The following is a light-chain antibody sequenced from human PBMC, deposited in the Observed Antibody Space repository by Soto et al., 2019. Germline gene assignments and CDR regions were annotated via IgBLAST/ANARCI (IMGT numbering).Light chain of an antibody. CDR3: LQYTNWPPFT. CDR2: DAS. Sequence: EIVMTQSPATLSVSPGEGATLSCRASQNVNNKLAWYQQKPGQPPRLLIYDASTRATGIPARFSGSGSGTEFTLTITSLQSEDFAVYYCLQYTNWPPFTFGPGTKVDIK. J-gene: IGKJ3*01. CDR1: QNVNNK. V-gene: IGKV3-15*01.